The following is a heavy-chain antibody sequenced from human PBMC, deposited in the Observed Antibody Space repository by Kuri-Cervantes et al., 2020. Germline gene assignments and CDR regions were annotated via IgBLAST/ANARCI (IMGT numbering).Heavy chain of an antibody. J-gene: IGHJ5*02. D-gene: IGHD6-13*01. CDR1: GGSISSARYY. V-gene: IGHV4-39*07. Sequence: GSLRLSCTVSGGSISSARYYWGWIRQPPGKGLEWIGSLYYTERTYYNPSLNSRVTISVDRSKNQFSLKLSSVTAADTAVYYCARVSSSSYWFDPWGQGTLVTVSS. CDR3: ARVSSSSYWFDP. CDR2: LYYTERT.